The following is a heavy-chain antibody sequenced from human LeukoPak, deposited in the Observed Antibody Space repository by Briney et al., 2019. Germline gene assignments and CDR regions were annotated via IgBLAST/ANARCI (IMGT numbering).Heavy chain of an antibody. CDR3: AKTTTGYSSGRYPGWPVDY. CDR1: GFTFSSYA. J-gene: IGHJ4*02. D-gene: IGHD6-19*01. Sequence: GGSLRLSLAASGFTFSSYAVSWVGQAPGKGLEGVSAISGSGGGTCYADSVKGRFTISRDNSKNTLYLQMSSLSTEDTAVYYCAKTTTGYSSGRYPGWPVDYWGQGTLVSVSS. V-gene: IGHV3-23*01. CDR2: ISGSGGGT.